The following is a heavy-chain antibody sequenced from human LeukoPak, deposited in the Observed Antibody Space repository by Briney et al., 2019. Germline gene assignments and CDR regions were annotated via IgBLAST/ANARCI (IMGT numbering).Heavy chain of an antibody. V-gene: IGHV3-23*01. CDR2: ISGSGGST. J-gene: IGHJ6*02. D-gene: IGHD3-16*01. CDR3: ANHQGPESATYYDYVWGSYSYYYYGMDV. CDR1: GFTFSSYA. Sequence: PGRSLRLSCAASGFTFSSYAMSWVRQAPGKGLEWVSAISGSGGSTYYADSVKGRFTISRDNSKNTLYLQMNSLRAEDTAVYYCANHQGPESATYYDYVWGSYSYYYYGMDVWGQGTTVTVSS.